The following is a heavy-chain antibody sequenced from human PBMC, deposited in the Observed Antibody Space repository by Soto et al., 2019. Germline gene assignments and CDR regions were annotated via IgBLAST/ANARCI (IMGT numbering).Heavy chain of an antibody. D-gene: IGHD1-26*01. J-gene: IGHJ4*02. CDR1: GGSISSGDYY. CDR2: IYYSGST. V-gene: IGHV4-30-4*01. CDR3: ARDPVGATYFDS. Sequence: SETLSLTCTVSGGSISSGDYYWSWIRQPPGKGLEWIGYIYYSGSTYYNPSLKSRATISVDRSKNQFSLKLSSVTAADTAVYYCARDPVGATYFDSWGQGILVTVS.